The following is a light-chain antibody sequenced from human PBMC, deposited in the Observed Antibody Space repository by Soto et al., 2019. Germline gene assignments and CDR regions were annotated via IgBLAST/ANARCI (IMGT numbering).Light chain of an antibody. V-gene: IGLV2-23*02. CDR2: EVT. J-gene: IGLJ3*02. Sequence: QSVLTQPASVSGSPGQSITISCTGTSSDVGSYNLVSWYQQQPGKAPKLMIHEVTKRPSGAYNRFSGSKSGNTASLTISGFPGENEGDPYLCTYAGSTTRVFCGVTKHTVL. CDR3: CTYAGSTTRV. CDR1: SSDVGSYNL.